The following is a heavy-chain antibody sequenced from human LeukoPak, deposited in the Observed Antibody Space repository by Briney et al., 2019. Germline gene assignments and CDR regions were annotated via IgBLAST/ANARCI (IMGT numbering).Heavy chain of an antibody. J-gene: IGHJ4*02. CDR1: GGSISSGSYY. D-gene: IGHD5-18*01. Sequence: PSQTLSLTCTVSGGSISSGSYYWSWIRQPAGKGLEWIGRIYTSGSTNYNPSLKSRVTISVDTSKNQFSLKLSSVTAADTAVYYCARVIRGYLQVFDYWGQGTLVTVSS. CDR2: IYTSGST. V-gene: IGHV4-61*02. CDR3: ARVIRGYLQVFDY.